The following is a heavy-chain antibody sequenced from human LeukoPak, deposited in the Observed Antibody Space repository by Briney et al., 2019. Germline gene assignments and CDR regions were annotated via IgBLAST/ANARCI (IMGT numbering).Heavy chain of an antibody. CDR1: GGTFIIYG. CDR3: AREGIAAAGTGIGYFDY. Sequence: ASVKVSCKASGGTFIIYGISWVRQAPGQGVEWMGGIIAIFGTANYAQNFQGRVTITTDQSTSIVYMELSSLRSEDTAVYYCAREGIAAAGTGIGYFDYWGQGTLVTVSS. D-gene: IGHD6-13*01. V-gene: IGHV1-69*05. CDR2: IIAIFGTA. J-gene: IGHJ4*02.